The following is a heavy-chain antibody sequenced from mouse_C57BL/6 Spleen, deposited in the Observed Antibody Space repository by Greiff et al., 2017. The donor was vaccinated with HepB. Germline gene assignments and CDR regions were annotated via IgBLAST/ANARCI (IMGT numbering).Heavy chain of an antibody. CDR1: GYTFTSYW. J-gene: IGHJ3*01. D-gene: IGHD1-1*01. CDR3: AGHYYGSSSWFAY. V-gene: IGHV1-64*01. CDR2: IHPNSGST. Sequence: QVQLKQPGAELVKPGASVKLSCKASGYTFTSYWMHWVKQRPGQGLEWIGMIHPNSGSTNYNEKFKSKATLTVDKSSSTAYMQLSSLTSEDSAVYYCAGHYYGSSSWFAYWGQGTLVTVSA.